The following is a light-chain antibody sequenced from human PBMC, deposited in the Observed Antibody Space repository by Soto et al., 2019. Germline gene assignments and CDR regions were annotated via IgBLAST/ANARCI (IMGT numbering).Light chain of an antibody. CDR2: DAS. Sequence: EIVLTQSPATLSLSPGERATLSCRASQSVSSYLAWYQQKPGQAPRLLIYDASNRATGIPARFSGSVSGTDFTLTISSREPEDFAVYYCQQRSNWPPITFGQGTRLEIK. CDR3: QQRSNWPPIT. CDR1: QSVSSY. V-gene: IGKV3-11*01. J-gene: IGKJ5*01.